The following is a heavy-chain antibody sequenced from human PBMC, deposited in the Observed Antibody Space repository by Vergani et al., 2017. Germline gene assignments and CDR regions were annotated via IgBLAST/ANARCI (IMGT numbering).Heavy chain of an antibody. V-gene: IGHV3-9*01. CDR2: INWNSGSI. D-gene: IGHD6-19*01. CDR1: GFTFDDYA. Sequence: EVQLVESGGGLVQPGRSLRLSCAASGFTFDDYAMHWVRQAPGKGLEWVSSINWNSGSIAYADSVKGRFTISRDNAKNSLYLQMNSLRTEDTAVYYCARDPIAVAGTGDWGQGTLVTVSS. CDR3: ARDPIAVAGTGD. J-gene: IGHJ4*02.